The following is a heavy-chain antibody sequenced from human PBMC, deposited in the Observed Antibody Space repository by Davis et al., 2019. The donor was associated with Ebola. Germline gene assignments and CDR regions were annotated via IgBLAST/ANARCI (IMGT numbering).Heavy chain of an antibody. V-gene: IGHV4-4*01. D-gene: IGHD2-2*01. CDR1: GDPIISSKW. J-gene: IGHJ3*02. Sequence: GSLRLSCAVSGDPIISSKWSSWPRQPPGKGLEWIGEIYHTGPTNYNPSLKSRVTISIDKSKNQFSLTLTSLTAADTAVYFCARVGSSRRIPAARMGASARRNDPFDIWGQGTMVTVSS. CDR3: ARVGSSRRIPAARMGASARRNDPFDI. CDR2: IYHTGPT.